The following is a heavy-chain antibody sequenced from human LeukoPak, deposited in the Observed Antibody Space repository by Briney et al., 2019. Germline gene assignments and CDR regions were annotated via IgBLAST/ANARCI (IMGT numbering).Heavy chain of an antibody. V-gene: IGHV4-59*01. CDR2: IYYSGST. D-gene: IGHD1-26*01. J-gene: IGHJ4*02. CDR1: GGSISSYY. CDR3: ARAPSFRGGSYPGWFDY. Sequence: SETLSLTCTVSGGSISSYYWSWIRQPPGKGLEWIGYIYYSGSTNYNPSLKSRVTISVDTSKNQLSLKLSSVTAADTAVYYCARAPSFRGGSYPGWFDYWGQGTLVTVSS.